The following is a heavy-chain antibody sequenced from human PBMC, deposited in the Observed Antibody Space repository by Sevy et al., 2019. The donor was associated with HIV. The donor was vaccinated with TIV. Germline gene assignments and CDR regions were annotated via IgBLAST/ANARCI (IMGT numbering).Heavy chain of an antibody. CDR2: IKQDGSEK. CDR1: GFTFSSYA. D-gene: IGHD5-18*01. Sequence: GGSLRLSCAASGFTFSSYAMSWVRQAPGKGLEWVANIKQDGSEKYYVDSVKGRFTISRDNAKNSLYLQMNSLRAEDTAVYYCARVDSYGWGFDYWGQGTLVTVSS. J-gene: IGHJ4*02. CDR3: ARVDSYGWGFDY. V-gene: IGHV3-7*01.